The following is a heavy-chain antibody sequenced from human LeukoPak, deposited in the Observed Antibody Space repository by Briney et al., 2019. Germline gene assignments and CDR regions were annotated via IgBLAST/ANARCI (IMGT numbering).Heavy chain of an antibody. CDR1: GGSISSSNW. CDR2: IYHSGST. V-gene: IGHV4-4*02. CDR3: ARENSGYARAFDY. D-gene: IGHD5-12*01. J-gene: IGHJ4*02. Sequence: PSETLSLTCAVSGGSISSSNWWSWVRQPPGKGLEWIGEIYHSGSTNYNPSLKSRVTISVDKSKNQFSLNLSSVTASDTAVYYCARENSGYARAFDYWGQGTLVTVSS.